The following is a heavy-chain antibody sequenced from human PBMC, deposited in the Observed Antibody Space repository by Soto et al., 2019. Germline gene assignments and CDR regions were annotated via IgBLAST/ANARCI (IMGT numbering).Heavy chain of an antibody. J-gene: IGHJ4*02. Sequence: SETLSLTCAVYGGSFSAYYWSWIRQPPGKGLEWIGEINHSGGTSYNPSLKSRVTISVDTSKSQFSLKLTSVTAADRAVYFCARDRRDGYKRYFEFWGQGNQVTVSS. D-gene: IGHD5-12*01. V-gene: IGHV4-34*01. CDR3: ARDRRDGYKRYFEF. CDR2: INHSGGT. CDR1: GGSFSAYY.